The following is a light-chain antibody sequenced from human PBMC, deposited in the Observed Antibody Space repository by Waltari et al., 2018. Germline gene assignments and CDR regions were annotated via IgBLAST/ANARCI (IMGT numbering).Light chain of an antibody. CDR2: DAS. Sequence: EIVLTQSPATLSLSPGERATLSCRASQSFSSYLAWYQQKPGQAPRLLIYDASNRATGIPARFSGSGSGTDFTLTISSLEPEDFAVYYCQQRSNWPLTFGGGTQVEIK. V-gene: IGKV3-11*01. J-gene: IGKJ4*01. CDR3: QQRSNWPLT. CDR1: QSFSSY.